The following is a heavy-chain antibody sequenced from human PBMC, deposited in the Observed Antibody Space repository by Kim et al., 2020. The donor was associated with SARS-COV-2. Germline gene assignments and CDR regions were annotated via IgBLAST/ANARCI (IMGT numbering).Heavy chain of an antibody. D-gene: IGHD3-3*01. CDR3: TRDFVRSVAGDDAFDI. J-gene: IGHJ3*02. V-gene: IGHV3-30*04. CDR2: ISHDGRNE. Sequence: GGSLRLSCAASGFTFSSYTIHWVRQAPGKGLEWVAVISHDGRNEYYADSVKGRFTISRDNSKNILSLQMNSLRAEDTAVYYCTRDFVRSVAGDDAFDIWGQGAMVTVSS. CDR1: GFTFSSYT.